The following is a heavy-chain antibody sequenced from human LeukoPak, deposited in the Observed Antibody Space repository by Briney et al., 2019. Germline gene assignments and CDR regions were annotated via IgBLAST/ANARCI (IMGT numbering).Heavy chain of an antibody. D-gene: IGHD7-27*01. Sequence: GGSLRLSCAASGFTFGTYPMTWVRQAPGKGLEWVSSISYSTYVYYADSVKGRFTISRDNTKNSLYLQMNSLRVEDTAVYYCARLSGDGVWGQGTLVTVSS. CDR3: ARLSGDGV. CDR1: GFTFGTYP. V-gene: IGHV3-21*01. J-gene: IGHJ4*02. CDR2: ISYSTYV.